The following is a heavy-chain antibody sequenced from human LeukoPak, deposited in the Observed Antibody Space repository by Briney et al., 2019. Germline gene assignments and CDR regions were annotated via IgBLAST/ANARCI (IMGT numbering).Heavy chain of an antibody. CDR2: ISYDGTNK. Sequence: PEGSLRLSCAASGFTFSNYAIHWVRQAPGKGLEWVSVISYDGTNKYYADSVKGRFTISRDNSKNTLYLQMNSLKTEDTALYYCARQMATILDGILDYWGQGTLVTVSS. D-gene: IGHD5-24*01. V-gene: IGHV3-30*04. J-gene: IGHJ4*02. CDR1: GFTFSNYA. CDR3: ARQMATILDGILDY.